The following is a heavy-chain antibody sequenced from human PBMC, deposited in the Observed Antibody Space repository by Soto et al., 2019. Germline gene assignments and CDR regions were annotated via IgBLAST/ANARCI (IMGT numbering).Heavy chain of an antibody. D-gene: IGHD7-27*01. Sequence: QVQLQESGPGLVKPSQTLSLTCTVSAGSIRSGDYYWTWIRQPPGKGLEGSGYIDHSGSAYYNPSLKSRATISIDTSNTQLYLKMTSVTAAATAVYYCAGELGTFYFEHWGQGTLVTVSS. CDR3: AGELGTFYFEH. CDR2: IDHSGSA. CDR1: AGSIRSGDYY. J-gene: IGHJ4*02. V-gene: IGHV4-30-4*01.